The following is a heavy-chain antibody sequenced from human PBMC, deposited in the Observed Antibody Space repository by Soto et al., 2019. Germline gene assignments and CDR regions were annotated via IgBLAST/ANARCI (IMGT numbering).Heavy chain of an antibody. CDR3: ARRAVAGTFWYY. CDR2: IYWNDDK. D-gene: IGHD6-19*01. V-gene: IGHV2-5*01. J-gene: IGHJ4*02. Sequence: SGPTLVNPTQTLTLTCTFSGFSLSASGVGVGWIRQPPGKALEWLALIYWNDDKRYSPSLKSRLTITKDTSKNQVVLTMTNMDPVDTATYYCARRAVAGTFWYYWGQGTLVTVSS. CDR1: GFSLSASGVG.